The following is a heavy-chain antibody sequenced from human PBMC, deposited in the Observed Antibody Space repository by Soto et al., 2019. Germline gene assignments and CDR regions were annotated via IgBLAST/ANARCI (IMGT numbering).Heavy chain of an antibody. CDR3: VRHPARGNNGWSFDY. Sequence: SETLSLTCTVSGGSISSYYWSWIRQPPGKGLEWIGYIYYSGSTNYNPSLNSRVSISVDTSKNQFSLKLSSVTAADTAVYYCVRHPARGNNGWSFDYWGQGTLVTVSS. J-gene: IGHJ4*02. V-gene: IGHV4-59*08. D-gene: IGHD6-19*01. CDR2: IYYSGST. CDR1: GGSISSYY.